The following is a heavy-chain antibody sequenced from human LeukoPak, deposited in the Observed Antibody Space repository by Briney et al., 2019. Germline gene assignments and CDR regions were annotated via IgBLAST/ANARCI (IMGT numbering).Heavy chain of an antibody. CDR1: GVSISSNY. V-gene: IGHV4-59*01. D-gene: IGHD6-13*01. CDR2: IYYSGST. Sequence: SETLSLTCTVSGVSISSNYWSWLRQPPGKGLEWIGYIYYSGSTNYNPSLKSRVTISVDTSKNHFSLKLSSVTAADTAVYYCARVNIVAGWFDPWGQGTPVTVSS. CDR3: ARVNIVAGWFDP. J-gene: IGHJ5*02.